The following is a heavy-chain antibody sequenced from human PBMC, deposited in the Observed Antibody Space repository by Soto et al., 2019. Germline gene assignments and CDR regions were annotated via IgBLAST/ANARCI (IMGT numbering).Heavy chain of an antibody. J-gene: IGHJ4*02. CDR1: GGTFSSYA. CDR2: IIPIFGTA. CDR3: ARAPSGIYSGSDLGFDY. Sequence: QVQLVQSEAEVKKPGSSVKVSCKASGGTFSSYAISWVRQSPGQVLECMGGIIPIFGTANYAQKFQGRVTITADTSTSTAYMELSSLRSEDTAVYDWARAPSGIYSGSDLGFDYWGQGTLVTVSS. D-gene: IGHD1-26*01. V-gene: IGHV1-69*06.